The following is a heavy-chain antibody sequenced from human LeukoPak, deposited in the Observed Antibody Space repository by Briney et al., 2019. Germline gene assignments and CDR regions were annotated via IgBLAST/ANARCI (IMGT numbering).Heavy chain of an antibody. CDR2: IDPNTGDT. Sequence: ASVKVSCKASGYTFTNYYMHWVRQAPGQGLEWMGWIDPNTGDTNYSQNIQGRATMTRDTSIDTAYMEFTSLGSDDTAVYYCARGRTMDGSTPAFEIWGQGTMVTVSS. CDR3: ARGRTMDGSTPAFEI. V-gene: IGHV1-2*02. D-gene: IGHD4/OR15-4a*01. CDR1: GYTFTNYY. J-gene: IGHJ3*02.